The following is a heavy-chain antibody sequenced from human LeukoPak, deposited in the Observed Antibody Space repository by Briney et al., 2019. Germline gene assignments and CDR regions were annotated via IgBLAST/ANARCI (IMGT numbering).Heavy chain of an antibody. Sequence: GGSLRLSCAASSFTFSSYGMHWVRQAPGKGLEWVAFIRYGGSNKYYADSVKGRFTISRDNSKNTLYLQMNSLRAEDTAVYYCATDGIVGATYGLGFDYWGQGTLVTVSS. V-gene: IGHV3-30*02. CDR1: SFTFSSYG. D-gene: IGHD1-26*01. CDR2: IRYGGSNK. J-gene: IGHJ4*02. CDR3: ATDGIVGATYGLGFDY.